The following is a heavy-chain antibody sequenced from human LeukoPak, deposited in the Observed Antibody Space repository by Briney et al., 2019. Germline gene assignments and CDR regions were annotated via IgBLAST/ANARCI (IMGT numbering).Heavy chain of an antibody. J-gene: IGHJ6*02. Sequence: ASVKVSCKASGYTFTSHDINWVRQATGQGLEWMGWMNPNSGNTGYAQKFQGRVTMTRNTSISTAYMELSSLRSEDTAVYYCAGPSAVGRGYYYYGMDVWGQGTTVTVSS. CDR1: GYTFTSHD. D-gene: IGHD6-6*01. V-gene: IGHV1-8*01. CDR3: AGPSAVGRGYYYYGMDV. CDR2: MNPNSGNT.